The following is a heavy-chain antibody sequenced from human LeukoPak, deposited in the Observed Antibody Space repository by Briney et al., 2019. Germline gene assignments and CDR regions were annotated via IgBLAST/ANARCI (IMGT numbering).Heavy chain of an antibody. CDR1: GYTLTELS. D-gene: IGHD2-2*01. V-gene: IGHV1-24*01. J-gene: IGHJ6*03. CDR3: AINAYCSSNSCWGNYYCYYMDV. Sequence: ASVKVSCKVSGYTLTELSMHWVRQAPGKGLEWMGGFDPEDGETIYAQKFQGRVTLTEDTSTDTAYMELSSLRSADTAMYYCAINAYCSSNSCWGNYYCYYMDVWGKGTTVTVSS. CDR2: FDPEDGET.